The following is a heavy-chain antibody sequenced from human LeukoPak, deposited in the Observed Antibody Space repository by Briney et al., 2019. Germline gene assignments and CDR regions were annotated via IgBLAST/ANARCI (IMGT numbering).Heavy chain of an antibody. V-gene: IGHV1-8*01. CDR3: ASYGSGSYGYYYGMDV. D-gene: IGHD3-10*01. CDR1: GYIFTSYD. CDR2: MNPNSGNT. Sequence: ASVKVSCKASGYIFTSYDINWVRQATGQGLEWMGWMNPNSGNTGYAQKFQGRVTMTRNTSISTAYMELSSLRSEDTAVYYCASYGSGSYGYYYGMDVWGQGTTVTVSS. J-gene: IGHJ6*02.